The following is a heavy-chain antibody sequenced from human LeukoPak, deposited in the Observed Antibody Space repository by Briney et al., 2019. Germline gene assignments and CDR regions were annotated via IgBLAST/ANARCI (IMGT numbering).Heavy chain of an antibody. Sequence: WIRQSPGKGLEWVSRINERATIISYADSVKGRFTISRENARNTLYLQMNSLTAEDTAVYYCVRDLILVWTPGDDFDHWGQGTLVTVSS. D-gene: IGHD3-16*01. J-gene: IGHJ4*02. CDR2: INERATII. CDR3: VRDLILVWTPGDDFDH. V-gene: IGHV3-74*01.